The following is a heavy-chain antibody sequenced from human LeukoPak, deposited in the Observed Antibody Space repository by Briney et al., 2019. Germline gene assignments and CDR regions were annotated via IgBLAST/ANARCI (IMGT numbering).Heavy chain of an antibody. Sequence: GGSLRLSCAASGFTFSSHAIHWVRQAPGKGLEWVAFISYDGSDKDYADSVKGRFTISRDNSENTLYLQMNSLRAEDTAVYYCARQDWYLDYWGQGTLVTVSS. CDR1: GFTFSSHA. CDR3: ARQDWYLDY. V-gene: IGHV3-30*04. D-gene: IGHD3-9*01. CDR2: ISYDGSDK. J-gene: IGHJ4*02.